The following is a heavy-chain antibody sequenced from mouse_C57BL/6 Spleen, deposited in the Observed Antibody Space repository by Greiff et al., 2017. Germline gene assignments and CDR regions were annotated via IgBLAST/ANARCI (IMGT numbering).Heavy chain of an antibody. V-gene: IGHV1-64*01. CDR3: ARRGYGSSSHYYAMDY. J-gene: IGHJ4*01. CDR2: IRPNSGST. CDR1: GYTFTSYW. D-gene: IGHD1-1*01. Sequence: QVQLKQPGAELVKPGASVKLSCKASGYTFTSYWMHWVKQRPGQGLEWIGMIRPNSGSTNYNEKFKSKATLTVDKSSSTAYMQLSSLTSEDSAVYYCARRGYGSSSHYYAMDYWGQGTSVTVSS.